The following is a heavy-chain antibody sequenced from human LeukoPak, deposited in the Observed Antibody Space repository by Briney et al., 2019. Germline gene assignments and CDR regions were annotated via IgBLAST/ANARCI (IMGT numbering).Heavy chain of an antibody. CDR1: GFTFDEHA. J-gene: IGHJ4*02. V-gene: IGHV3-9*01. CDR2: ISYSSETI. D-gene: IGHD3-9*01. Sequence: PGGSLRLSCAASGFTFDEHAMHWVRQAPGKGLEWVSGISYSSETIGYVDSVKGRFTISRDNRKNSLYLQMNSLRAEDTAVYYCARQRGDILIGYMPRGFDYWGQGTLVTVSS. CDR3: ARQRGDILIGYMPRGFDY.